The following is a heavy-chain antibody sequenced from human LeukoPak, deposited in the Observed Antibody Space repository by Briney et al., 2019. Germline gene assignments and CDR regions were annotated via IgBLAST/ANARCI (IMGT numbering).Heavy chain of an antibody. D-gene: IGHD3-22*01. CDR2: ISSDGSST. J-gene: IGHJ4*02. CDR1: GFTFSNYW. Sequence: GGSLRLSCAASGFTFSNYWMHWVRQAPGKGLVWVSRISSDGSSTSYADSVKGRFTISRDNAKNTLYLQMNSLRAEDTAVYYCARQSYYYDSSGYYHDYWGQGTLVTVSS. CDR3: ARQSYYYDSSGYYHDY. V-gene: IGHV3-74*01.